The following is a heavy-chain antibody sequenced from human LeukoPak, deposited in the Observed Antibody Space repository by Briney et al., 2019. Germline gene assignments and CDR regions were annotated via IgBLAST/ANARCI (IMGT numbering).Heavy chain of an antibody. CDR2: ISSSGNYI. D-gene: IGHD3-3*01. J-gene: IGHJ6*03. V-gene: IGHV3-21*01. Sequence: NPGGSLRLSCAASGFTFSVYSMNWVRQAPGKGLEWVSSISSSGNYIYYADSLKGRFTISRDNAKNSLYLQMNSLRAEDTAVYYCARTNRITIFGVVYYMDVWGKGTTVTVSS. CDR1: GFTFSVYS. CDR3: ARTNRITIFGVVYYMDV.